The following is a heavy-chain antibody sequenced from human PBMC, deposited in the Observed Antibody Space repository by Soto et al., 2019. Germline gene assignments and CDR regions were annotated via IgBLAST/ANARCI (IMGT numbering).Heavy chain of an antibody. CDR1: GYRFAGYL. D-gene: IGHD3-3*01. Sequence: GASVNVCCKASGYRFAGYLLHLVRQAPGQGLEWMGWINTDSGDTKYARKFQGRVTMTRDTSTSTGYMELSSLRSDDTAVYHCTRGKGFWSGYYRYYGMDVWGKGTKVTVSS. J-gene: IGHJ6*04. CDR3: TRGKGFWSGYYRYYGMDV. V-gene: IGHV1-2*02. CDR2: INTDSGDT.